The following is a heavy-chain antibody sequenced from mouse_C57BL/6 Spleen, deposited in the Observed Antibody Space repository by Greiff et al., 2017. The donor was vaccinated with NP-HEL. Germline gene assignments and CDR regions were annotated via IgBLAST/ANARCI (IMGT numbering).Heavy chain of an antibody. CDR3: TGIYDCSLSWFAY. J-gene: IGHJ3*01. CDR2: IRLKSDNYAT. D-gene: IGHD2-3*01. Sequence: EVKLEESGGGLVQPGGSMKLSCVASGFTFSNYWMNWVRQSPEKGLEWVAQIRLKSDNYATHYAESVKGRFTISIDDSKSSVYLQMNNLRAEDTGIYYCTGIYDCSLSWFAYWGQGTLVTVSA. CDR1: GFTFSNYW. V-gene: IGHV6-3*01.